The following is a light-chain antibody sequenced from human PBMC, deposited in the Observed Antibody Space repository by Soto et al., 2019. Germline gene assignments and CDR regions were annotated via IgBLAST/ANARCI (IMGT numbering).Light chain of an antibody. CDR1: QSVGSSY. CDR2: GAS. CDR3: LQYGSSPMYT. Sequence: EIVLTQSPGTLSLSPGERATLSCRASQSVGSSYLAWYQQKPGQAPRLLIYGASSRATGIPDRFSGSGSGTDFTLTISRLEPEDFAVYYCLQYGSSPMYTFGQGTQLEIK. V-gene: IGKV3-20*01. J-gene: IGKJ2*01.